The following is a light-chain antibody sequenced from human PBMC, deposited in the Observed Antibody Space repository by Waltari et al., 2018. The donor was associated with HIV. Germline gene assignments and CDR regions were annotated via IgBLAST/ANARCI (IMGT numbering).Light chain of an antibody. J-gene: IGLJ3*02. CDR3: QVWDSSNEHVV. CDR1: NIGGKS. Sequence: SYVLTQSPSVSVAPGAAATISCGAWNIGGKSVHWYKQQPGQAPVLVTRYNSDRPSGIPDRISGSNSGHTATLTITSVEAGDEATYYCQVWDSSNEHVVFGGGTELTVL. V-gene: IGLV3-21*04. CDR2: YNS.